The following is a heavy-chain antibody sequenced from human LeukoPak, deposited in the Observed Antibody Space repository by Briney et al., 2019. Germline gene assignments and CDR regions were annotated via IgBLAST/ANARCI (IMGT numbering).Heavy chain of an antibody. V-gene: IGHV3-30*18. CDR3: AKDLAAAGNEAFDI. D-gene: IGHD6-13*01. CDR2: IWYGGSNK. J-gene: IGHJ3*02. CDR1: GFTFSSYG. Sequence: GRSLRLSCAASGFTFSSYGMHWVRQAPGKGLEWVAVIWYGGSNKYYADSVKGRFTISRDNSKNTLYLQMNSLRAEDTAVYYCAKDLAAAGNEAFDIWGQGTMVTVSS.